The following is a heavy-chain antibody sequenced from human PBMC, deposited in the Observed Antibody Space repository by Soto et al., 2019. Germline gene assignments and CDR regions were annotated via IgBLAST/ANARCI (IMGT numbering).Heavy chain of an antibody. CDR1: GFSFDKSW. J-gene: IGHJ3*02. D-gene: IGHD3-9*01. CDR3: TRAAYDILTGHYNGGAFEI. CDR2: IRSNSAGGTI. Sequence: GGSLRLSXAASGFSFDKSWMNWVRQAPGKGLEWVGRIRSNSAGGTIEYAAPVKGRFTISRDDSQNTLYLQMNSLRSDDTAINYCTRAAYDILTGHYNGGAFEIWGQGTMVTVSS. V-gene: IGHV3-15*01.